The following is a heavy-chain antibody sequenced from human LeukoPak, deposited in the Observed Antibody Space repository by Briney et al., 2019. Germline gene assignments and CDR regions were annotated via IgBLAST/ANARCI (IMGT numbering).Heavy chain of an antibody. CDR3: ARDSPPDYYYGSGSPVAFDI. Sequence: PSETLSLTCTVSGGSISSYYWSWIRQPPGKGLEWIGYIYYSGSTNYNPSLKSRVTISVDTSKNLFSLKLSSVTAADTAVYYCARDSPPDYYYGSGSPVAFDIWGQGTMVTVSS. CDR2: IYYSGST. CDR1: GGSISSYY. J-gene: IGHJ3*02. V-gene: IGHV4-59*01. D-gene: IGHD3-10*01.